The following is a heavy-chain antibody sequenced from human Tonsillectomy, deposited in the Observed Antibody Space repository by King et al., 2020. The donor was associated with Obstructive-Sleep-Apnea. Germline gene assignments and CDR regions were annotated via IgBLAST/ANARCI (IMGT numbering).Heavy chain of an antibody. Sequence: KGAGKPSGDTCTGCEIHGVRQAPGQGREWMGWIDPHSGGTEFEQKVQARVTMTRDTSTSTAYMELSSLRSADTAVYSCARVVVDHYDSSGYLYWGQGTLVTVSS. J-gene: IGHJ4*02. D-gene: IGHD3-22*01. CDR2: IDPHSGGT. V-gene: IGHV1-2*02. CDR1: GDTCTGCE. CDR3: ARVVVDHYDSSGYLY.